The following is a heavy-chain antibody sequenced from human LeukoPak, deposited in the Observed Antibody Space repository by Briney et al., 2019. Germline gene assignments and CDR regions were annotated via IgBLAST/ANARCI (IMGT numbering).Heavy chain of an antibody. CDR2: IYPGDSDT. J-gene: IGHJ4*02. Sequence: HGASLQISCKGSGYSFTNYWIGWVRQLPGKGLEWMGTIYPGDSDTKYSPSFQGQVTISADKSISTAYLQWSSLKASDTAMYYCARRIAAAGSIGTRYFDYWGQGTLVTVSS. D-gene: IGHD6-13*01. CDR3: ARRIAAAGSIGTRYFDY. CDR1: GYSFTNYW. V-gene: IGHV5-51*01.